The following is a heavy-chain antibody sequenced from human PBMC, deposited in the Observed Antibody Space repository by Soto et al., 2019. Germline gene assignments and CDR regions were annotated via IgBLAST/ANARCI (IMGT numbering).Heavy chain of an antibody. J-gene: IGHJ6*02. CDR2: ISYDGSNK. Sequence: SLRLSCAASGFTFSSYAMHWVRQAPGKGLEWVAVISYDGSNKYYADSVKGRFTISRDNSKNTLYLQMNSLRAEDTAVYYCARGASSSGWYGMDVWGQGTTVTVSS. CDR1: GFTFSSYA. V-gene: IGHV3-30-3*01. D-gene: IGHD6-19*01. CDR3: ARGASSSGWYGMDV.